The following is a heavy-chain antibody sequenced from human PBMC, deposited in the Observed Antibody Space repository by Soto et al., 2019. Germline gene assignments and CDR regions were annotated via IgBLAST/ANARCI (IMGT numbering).Heavy chain of an antibody. V-gene: IGHV1-8*01. J-gene: IGHJ3*02. CDR2: MNPNSGNT. CDR3: AREMATEADAFDI. CDR1: GYTFTNYD. D-gene: IGHD5-12*01. Sequence: ASLKVSCKASGYTFTNYDINWVRQATGQGLEWMGWMNPNSGNTGYAQKFQGRVTMTRDTSTSTVYMGLSGLRFDDTAKYYCAREMATEADAFDIWGQGTMVTVSS.